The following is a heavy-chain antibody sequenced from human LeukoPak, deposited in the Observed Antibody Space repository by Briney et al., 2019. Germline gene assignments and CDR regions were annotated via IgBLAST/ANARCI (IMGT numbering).Heavy chain of an antibody. CDR2: IDPNSGGT. D-gene: IGHD3-3*01. V-gene: IGHV1-2*06. CDR3: ARDYDFWSGYPSYYYYMDV. CDR1: GYTFTGYY. J-gene: IGHJ6*03. Sequence: ASVKVSCKASGYTFTGYYMHWVRQAPGQGLEWMGRIDPNSGGTNYAQKFQGRVTMTRDTSISTAYMELSRLRSDDTAVYYCARDYDFWSGYPSYYYYMDVWGKGTTVTVSS.